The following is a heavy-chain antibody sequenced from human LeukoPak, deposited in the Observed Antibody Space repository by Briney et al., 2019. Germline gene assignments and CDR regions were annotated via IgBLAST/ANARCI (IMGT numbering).Heavy chain of an antibody. Sequence: GGSLRLSCAASGFTFSSYGMHWVHQAPGKGLEWVAFIRYDGSNKYYADSVKGRFTISRDNSKNTLYLQMNSLRAEDTAVYYCAKAIVPADNAFDIWGQGTMVTVSS. J-gene: IGHJ3*02. V-gene: IGHV3-30*02. CDR2: IRYDGSNK. D-gene: IGHD2-2*01. CDR3: AKAIVPADNAFDI. CDR1: GFTFSSYG.